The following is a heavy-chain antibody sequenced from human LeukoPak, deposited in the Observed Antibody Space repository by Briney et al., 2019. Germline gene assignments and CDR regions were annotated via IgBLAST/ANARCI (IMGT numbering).Heavy chain of an antibody. D-gene: IGHD1-26*01. CDR2: INSDGTGT. CDR3: ARDSTFVSGSSGAH. CDR1: GFTFSSYW. J-gene: IGHJ4*02. V-gene: IGHV3-74*01. Sequence: QPGGSLRLSCAASGFTFSSYWMHWVRQAPGKGLVWVSRINSDGTGTTYADSVKGRFTISRDNAKNTVYLQMNSLRAEDTAVYYCARDSTFVSGSSGAHWGQGTLVTVSS.